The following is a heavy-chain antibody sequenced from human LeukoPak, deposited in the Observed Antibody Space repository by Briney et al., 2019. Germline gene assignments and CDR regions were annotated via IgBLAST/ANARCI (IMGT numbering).Heavy chain of an antibody. V-gene: IGHV7-4-1*02. Sequence: ASVKVSCKASGYTFTSYAMNWVRQAPGQGLEWMGWINTNTGNPTYAQGFTGRFVFSLDTSVSTAYLQISSLKAEDTAVYYCARALGGGGGVLWFGPKSYYYYMDVWGKGTTVTVSS. CDR1: GYTFTSYA. CDR3: ARALGGGGGVLWFGPKSYYYYMDV. D-gene: IGHD3-10*01. CDR2: INTNTGNP. J-gene: IGHJ6*03.